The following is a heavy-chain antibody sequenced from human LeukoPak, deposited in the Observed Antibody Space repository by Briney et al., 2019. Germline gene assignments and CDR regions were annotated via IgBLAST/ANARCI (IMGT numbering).Heavy chain of an antibody. CDR2: IYTSGST. J-gene: IGHJ5*02. V-gene: IGHV4-4*07. Sequence: SGTLSLTCTVSGGSISSYYWSWIRQPAGKGLEWIGRIYTSGSTNYNPSLKSRVTMSVDTSKNQFSLKLSSVTAADTAVYYCAREEYWVLRYSSSWLWFDPWGQGTLVSVSS. D-gene: IGHD6-13*01. CDR1: GGSISSYY. CDR3: AREEYWVLRYSSSWLWFDP.